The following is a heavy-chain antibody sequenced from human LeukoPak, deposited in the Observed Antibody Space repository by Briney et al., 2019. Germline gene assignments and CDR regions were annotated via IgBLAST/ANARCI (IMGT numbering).Heavy chain of an antibody. D-gene: IGHD3-22*01. CDR1: GGSISSGGYS. V-gene: IGHV4-30-2*01. CDR2: IYHSGST. J-gene: IGHJ4*02. CDR3: ARADSSGYYHFDY. Sequence: PSQTLSLTCAVSGGSISSGGYSWSWIRQPPGKGLEWIGYIYHSGSTYYNPSLKSRVTISVDRSKNQFSLKLSSVTAADTAVHYCARADSSGYYHFDYWGQGTLVTVSS.